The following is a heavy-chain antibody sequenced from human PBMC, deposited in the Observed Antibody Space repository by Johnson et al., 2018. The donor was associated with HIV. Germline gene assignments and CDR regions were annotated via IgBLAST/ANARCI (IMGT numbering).Heavy chain of an antibody. Sequence: VQLVESGGGLVQPGRSMRLSCAASGFTFDDYAMHWVRQAPGKGLEWVSGISWNGGSIGYADSVKGRFTISRDNAKSSLFLQMNSLRAEDTSVYYCARDLVRASHAFDIWGQGTMVTVSS. V-gene: IGHV3-9*01. J-gene: IGHJ3*02. CDR1: GFTFDDYA. CDR3: ARDLVRASHAFDI. CDR2: ISWNGGSI. D-gene: IGHD2-8*02.